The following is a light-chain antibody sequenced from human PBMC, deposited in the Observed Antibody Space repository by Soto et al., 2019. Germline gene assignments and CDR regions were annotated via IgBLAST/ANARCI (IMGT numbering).Light chain of an antibody. V-gene: IGKV3-15*01. CDR1: QSVSDN. Sequence: EIVVTQSPATLSVSPGERATLSCRASQSVSDNLAWYQQKPGQAPRLLIYAASTRATGVPARFTGSGSGTEFTLTISSLQSEDFAVYYCQQYIHWPPGTFGQGTKVEMK. CDR2: AAS. J-gene: IGKJ1*01. CDR3: QQYIHWPPGT.